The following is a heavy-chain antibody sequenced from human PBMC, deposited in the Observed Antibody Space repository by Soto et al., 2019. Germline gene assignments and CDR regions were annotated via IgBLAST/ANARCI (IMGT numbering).Heavy chain of an antibody. D-gene: IGHD4-17*01. Sequence: GGSLRLSCAASGFTFSSYAMSWVRQAPGKGLEWVSAISGSGGSTYYADSVKGRFTISRDNSKNTLYLQMNSLRAEDTAVYYCAKDFSYGGNSAVLDYWGQGTQVTVSS. CDR3: AKDFSYGGNSAVLDY. J-gene: IGHJ4*02. CDR1: GFTFSSYA. CDR2: ISGSGGST. V-gene: IGHV3-23*01.